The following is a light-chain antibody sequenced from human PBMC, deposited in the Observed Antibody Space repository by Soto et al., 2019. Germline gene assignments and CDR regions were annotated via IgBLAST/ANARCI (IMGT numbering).Light chain of an antibody. J-gene: IGKJ1*01. CDR3: QQYRSTPPWT. CDR2: GAS. Sequence: EIVLTQSPGTLSLSPGERATLSCRASQSVSSSYLAWYQQKPGPAPRLLIYGASSRASGIADMFSGSGSGTDFTLTISRLEPEDFAVYYCQQYRSTPPWTFGQGTKVEIK. CDR1: QSVSSSY. V-gene: IGKV3-20*01.